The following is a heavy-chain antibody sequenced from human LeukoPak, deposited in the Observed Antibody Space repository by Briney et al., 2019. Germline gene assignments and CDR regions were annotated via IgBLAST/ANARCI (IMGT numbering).Heavy chain of an antibody. CDR2: ISSSGSTI. CDR3: ARAHYDSSGYYAASFDY. J-gene: IGHJ4*02. D-gene: IGHD3-22*01. CDR1: GFTFSSYE. Sequence: GGSLRLSCAASGFTFSSYEMNWVRQAPGKGLEWVSYISSSGSTIYYADSVKGRFTISRDNAKNSLYLQMNSLRAEDTAVYYCARAHYDSSGYYAASFDYWGQGTLVTVSS. V-gene: IGHV3-48*03.